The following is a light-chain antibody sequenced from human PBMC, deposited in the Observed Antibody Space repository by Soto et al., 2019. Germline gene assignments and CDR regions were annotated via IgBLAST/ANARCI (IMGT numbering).Light chain of an antibody. V-gene: IGKV1-5*01. CDR1: QSISSW. J-gene: IGKJ1*01. CDR3: QQYRT. Sequence: DIQMTQSPSTLSASVGDRVTITCRASQSISSWLAWYQQKPGKAPKLLIYDASSLESGVPSRFSGSGSGTEFTLTISSLQPDDFATYYCQQYRTFGRGTKVEIK. CDR2: DAS.